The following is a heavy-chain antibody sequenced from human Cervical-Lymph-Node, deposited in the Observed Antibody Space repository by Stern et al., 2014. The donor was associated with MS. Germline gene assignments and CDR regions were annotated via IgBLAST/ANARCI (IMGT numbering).Heavy chain of an antibody. Sequence: MQLVESGPGLVKPSETLSLTCTVSGGSISSSTYYWGWIRQPPGKGLEWIGNIHESGTTYYSPSLKSRVTMSVDTSTNQFPLRLSSVTAADSAVYYCGSGNGWYLHWGQGTLVTVSS. D-gene: IGHD6-19*01. J-gene: IGHJ4*02. CDR2: IHESGTT. CDR3: GSGNGWYLH. V-gene: IGHV4-39*01. CDR1: GGSISSSTYY.